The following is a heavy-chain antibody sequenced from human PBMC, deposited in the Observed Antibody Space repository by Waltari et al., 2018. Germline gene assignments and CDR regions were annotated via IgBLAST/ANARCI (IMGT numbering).Heavy chain of an antibody. Sequence: QLQLQESGPGLVKPSETLSLTCTVSGDSIRSTIYYWGWIRQPPGKGLEWIGNIYYSGTAYYNPSLKSRVTISVDTSKNQFSLKLNSVTAADTAVYYCARARITMIVVVPRWYFDLWGRGTLVTVSS. J-gene: IGHJ2*01. CDR3: ARARITMIVVVPRWYFDL. D-gene: IGHD3-22*01. CDR2: IYYSGTA. V-gene: IGHV4-39*01. CDR1: GDSIRSTIYY.